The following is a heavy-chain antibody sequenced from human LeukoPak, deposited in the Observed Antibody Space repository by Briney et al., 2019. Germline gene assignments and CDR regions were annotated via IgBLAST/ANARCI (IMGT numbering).Heavy chain of an antibody. CDR1: GFTFDDYG. Sequence: PGGSLRLSCAASGFTFDDYGMNWVRQAPGKGLEWVSSISSSSSYIYYADSVKGRFTISRDNVRNSLYLQMNSLRAEDTAVYYCATQPYCGDDCYSVRDYWGQGTLVTVSS. D-gene: IGHD2-21*02. J-gene: IGHJ4*02. V-gene: IGHV3-21*01. CDR3: ATQPYCGDDCYSVRDY. CDR2: ISSSSSYI.